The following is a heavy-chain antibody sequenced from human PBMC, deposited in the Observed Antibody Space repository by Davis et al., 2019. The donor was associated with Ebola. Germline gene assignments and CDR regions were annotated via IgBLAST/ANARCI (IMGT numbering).Heavy chain of an antibody. Sequence: MPSGTLSLTCAVYGASFTGYYWSWIRQPPGKGLEWIGEINHIGSTNYNPSPKSRVTISVDTSKNQFSLKLSSVTAADTAVYYCAKDSSGWALGGQGTLVTVPS. D-gene: IGHD6-19*01. V-gene: IGHV4-34*01. J-gene: IGHJ4*02. CDR3: AKDSSGWAL. CDR1: GASFTGYY. CDR2: INHIGST.